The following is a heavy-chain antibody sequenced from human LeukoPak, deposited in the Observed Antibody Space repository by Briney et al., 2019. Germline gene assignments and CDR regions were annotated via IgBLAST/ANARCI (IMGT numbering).Heavy chain of an antibody. CDR2: ISSNGGST. CDR1: GFTFSSYA. CDR3: AKDRIAAAAGY. Sequence: GGSLRLSCSASGFTFSSYAMHWVRQAPGKGLEYVSAISSNGGSTYYADSVKGRFTISRDNSKNTLYLQMSSLRAEDTAVYYCAKDRIAAAAGYWGQGTLVTVSS. V-gene: IGHV3-64D*06. D-gene: IGHD6-13*01. J-gene: IGHJ4*02.